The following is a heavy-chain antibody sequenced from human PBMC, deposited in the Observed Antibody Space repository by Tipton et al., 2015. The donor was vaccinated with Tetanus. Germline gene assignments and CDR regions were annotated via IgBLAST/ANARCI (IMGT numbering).Heavy chain of an antibody. Sequence: TLSLTCTVSGDSISSGNYRYNWIRQLPGKGLEWIGYIYHTGTTYYNPSFKSRVSISVDTSMSQFSPELNSVTAADTAVYYCARDSRLFYAMDVWGQGATVAVSS. CDR3: ARDSRLFYAMDV. J-gene: IGHJ6*02. V-gene: IGHV4-31*03. CDR1: GDSISSGNYR. CDR2: IYHTGTT. D-gene: IGHD6-25*01.